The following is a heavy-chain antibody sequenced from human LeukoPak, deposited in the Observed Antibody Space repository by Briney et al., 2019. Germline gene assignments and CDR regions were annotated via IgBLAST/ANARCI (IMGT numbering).Heavy chain of an antibody. V-gene: IGHV3-20*04. CDR3: AREIVGQQASGNPDC. D-gene: IGHD1-26*01. CDR1: GFDCEDSG. Sequence: GWSLRVYRAASGFDCEDSGMSWADLDAGKRRSSISEINWTTDGAGYAESVKGRFTISRDNAKNSLYLQMNSLRAEDTALYYWAREIVGQQASGNPDCWGQGTLVTVSS. CDR2: INWTTDGA. J-gene: IGHJ4*02.